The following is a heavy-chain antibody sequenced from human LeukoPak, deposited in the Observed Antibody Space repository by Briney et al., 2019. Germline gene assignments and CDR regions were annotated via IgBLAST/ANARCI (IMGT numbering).Heavy chain of an antibody. V-gene: IGHV3-74*01. CDR2: INSDGSST. J-gene: IGHJ4*02. Sequence: GESLRLSCAASGFTFSSYWMHWVRQAPGKGLVWVSRINSDGSSTTYADSVKGRFTISRDNAKNTLYLQMNSLRADDTAAYYCARIASRDYFDYWGQGTLVTVSS. CDR3: ARIASRDYFDY. CDR1: GFTFSSYW. D-gene: IGHD2-2*01.